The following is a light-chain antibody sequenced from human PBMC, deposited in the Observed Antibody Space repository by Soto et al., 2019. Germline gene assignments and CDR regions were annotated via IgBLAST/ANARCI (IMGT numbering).Light chain of an antibody. V-gene: IGLV2-14*01. CDR1: SSDVGGYNY. J-gene: IGLJ1*01. CDR2: EVS. CDR3: SSYTSSSTLYV. Sequence: QPVLTQPASVSGSPGQSITISCTGTSSDVGGYNYVSWYQQHPGKAPKLIIYEVSNRPSGVSNRFSGSKSGDMASLTISGLHAEDEADYYCSSYTSSSTLYVFGTGTKLTVL.